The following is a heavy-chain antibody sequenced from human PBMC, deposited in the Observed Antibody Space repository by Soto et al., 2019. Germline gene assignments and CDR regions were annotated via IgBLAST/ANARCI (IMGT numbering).Heavy chain of an antibody. V-gene: IGHV4-34*01. D-gene: IGHD1-1*01. CDR2: MSHSGGT. CDR3: ARVERGTATTVVDAFDI. Sequence: QVQLQQWGAGLLKPSDTLSLTCAVFGGSVNSGNYYWSWIRQPPGQGLEWIGEMSHSGGTHFNPYLKRRVTISVDTSNNQFTLKMSSVTAADTALYYCARVERGTATTVVDAFDIWGPGTMVTVSS. J-gene: IGHJ3*02. CDR1: GGSVNSGNYY.